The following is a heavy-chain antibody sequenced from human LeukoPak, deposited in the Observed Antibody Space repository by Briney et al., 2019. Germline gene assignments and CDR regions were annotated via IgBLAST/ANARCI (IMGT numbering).Heavy chain of an antibody. J-gene: IGHJ4*02. V-gene: IGHV3-48*01. CDR2: ISSISSSM. D-gene: IGHD5-18*01. Sequence: GGSLRLSCAASGFTFSIYSMNWVRQAPGKGLEWVSYISSISSSMYYADSVKGRFTISRDNAKNSLYLEMNSLRAEDTAVYYCARVGGDRGYSYDSWGQGALVTVSS. CDR3: ARVGGDRGYSYDS. CDR1: GFTFSIYS.